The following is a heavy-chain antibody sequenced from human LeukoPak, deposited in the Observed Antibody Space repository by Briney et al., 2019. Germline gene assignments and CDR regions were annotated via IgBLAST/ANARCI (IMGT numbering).Heavy chain of an antibody. Sequence: GGSLRLSCAASGFTFDDYGMSWVSQAPGKRLEWVSGINWNGGSTGYADSVKGRFTISRDNAKNSLYLQMNSLRAEDTALYYCARDRARIAAAGLIYYFDYWGQGTLVTVSS. J-gene: IGHJ4*02. D-gene: IGHD6-13*01. CDR2: INWNGGST. CDR3: ARDRARIAAAGLIYYFDY. V-gene: IGHV3-20*04. CDR1: GFTFDDYG.